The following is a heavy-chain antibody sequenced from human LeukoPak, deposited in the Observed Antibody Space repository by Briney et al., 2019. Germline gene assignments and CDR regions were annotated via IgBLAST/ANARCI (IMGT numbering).Heavy chain of an antibody. CDR2: IYPGDSDT. J-gene: IGHJ3*02. CDR3: ARHAPISYYDSSGYYNAFDI. D-gene: IGHD3-22*01. CDR1: GYSFASYW. Sequence: GESLKISSKGSGYSFASYWIGWVRQMPGKGLEWMGIIYPGDSDTRYSPSFQGQVTISADKSISTAYLQWSSLKASDTAMYYCARHAPISYYDSSGYYNAFDIWGQGTMVTVSS. V-gene: IGHV5-51*01.